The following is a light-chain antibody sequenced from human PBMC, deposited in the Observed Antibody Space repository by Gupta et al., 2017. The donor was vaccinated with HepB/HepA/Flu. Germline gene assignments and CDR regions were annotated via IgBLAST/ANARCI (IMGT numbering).Light chain of an antibody. V-gene: IGLV2-11*01. J-gene: IGLJ1*01. Sequence: QSALTQPRSVSGSPGQSVTISCTGTSSDVGGYNYVSWYQQHPGKAPKPMIYDVSKRPSGVPDRFSGSKSGNTASLTISGLQAEDEADYYCCSYAGSYIYVFGTETKVTVL. CDR1: SSDVGGYNY. CDR2: DVS. CDR3: CSYAGSYIYV.